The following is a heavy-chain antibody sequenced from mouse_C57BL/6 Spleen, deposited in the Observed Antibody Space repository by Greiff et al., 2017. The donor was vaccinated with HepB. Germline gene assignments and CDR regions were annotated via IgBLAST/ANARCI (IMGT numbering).Heavy chain of an antibody. Sequence: QVQLKESGAELVKPGASVKLSCKASGYTFTEYTIHWVKQRSGQGLEWIGWIYPGSGSIKYNEKFKDKATLTADKSSSTVYMELSRLTSEDSAVYFCARHEEDWAYFDYWGQGTTLTVSS. D-gene: IGHD4-1*01. CDR1: GYTFTEYT. CDR3: ARHEEDWAYFDY. V-gene: IGHV1-62-2*01. CDR2: IYPGSGSI. J-gene: IGHJ2*01.